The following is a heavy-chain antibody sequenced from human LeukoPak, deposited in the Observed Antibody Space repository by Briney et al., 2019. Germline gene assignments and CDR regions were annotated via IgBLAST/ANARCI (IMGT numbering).Heavy chain of an antibody. CDR3: VRPRAKMRATPDYYYYYGMDV. J-gene: IGHJ6*02. Sequence: GGSLRLSCAASGFTFSSYGMHWVRQAPGKGLEWVAVISYDGSNKYYADSVKGRFTISRDNSKNTLYLQMNSLRAEDTAVYYCVRPRAKMRATPDYYYYYGMDVWGQGTTVTVSS. D-gene: IGHD1-26*01. V-gene: IGHV3-30*03. CDR1: GFTFSSYG. CDR2: ISYDGSNK.